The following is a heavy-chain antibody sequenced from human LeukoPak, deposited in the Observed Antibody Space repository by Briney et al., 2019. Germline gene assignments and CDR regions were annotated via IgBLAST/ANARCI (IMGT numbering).Heavy chain of an antibody. D-gene: IGHD2-2*01. V-gene: IGHV3-23*01. J-gene: IGHJ3*02. Sequence: GGSLRLSCAASGFTFSNYGMNWVRQAPGKGLEWVSALSSSGGSTYYADSVKGRFTISRDNSKNTLYLQMNSLRAEDTAVYYCARDWEDIVVVPAAFGAFDIWGQGTMVTVSS. CDR2: LSSSGGST. CDR1: GFTFSNYG. CDR3: ARDWEDIVVVPAAFGAFDI.